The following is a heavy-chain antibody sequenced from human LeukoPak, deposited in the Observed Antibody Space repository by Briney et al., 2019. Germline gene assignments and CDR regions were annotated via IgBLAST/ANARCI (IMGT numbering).Heavy chain of an antibody. D-gene: IGHD3-22*01. CDR1: GHTFTGHY. Sequence: ASVKVSCKTSGHTFTGHYMHWVRQAPGQGLEWMGWINPNSGGTNYAQKFQGRVTMTRDTSISTAYMELSRLRSDDTAVYYCARACYDSSGYYGGEGYWGQGTLVTVSS. J-gene: IGHJ4*02. V-gene: IGHV1-2*02. CDR3: ARACYDSSGYYGGEGY. CDR2: INPNSGGT.